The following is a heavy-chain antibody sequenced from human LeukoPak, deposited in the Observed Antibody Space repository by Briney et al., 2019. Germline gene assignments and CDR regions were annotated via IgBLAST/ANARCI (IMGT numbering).Heavy chain of an antibody. V-gene: IGHV4-31*03. D-gene: IGHD2-15*01. CDR2: IYYSGST. CDR1: GGSISSGGYY. Sequence: PSETLSLTCTVSGGSISSGGYYWSWIRQHPGKGLEWIGYIYYSGSTYYNPSLKSRVTISVDTSKNQFSLKLSSVTAADTAVYYCARGHCSGGSCYSVRPHFDYWGQGTLVTVSS. J-gene: IGHJ4*02. CDR3: ARGHCSGGSCYSVRPHFDY.